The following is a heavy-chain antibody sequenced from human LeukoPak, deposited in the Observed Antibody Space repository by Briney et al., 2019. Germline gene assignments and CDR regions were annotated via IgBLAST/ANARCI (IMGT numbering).Heavy chain of an antibody. D-gene: IGHD5-18*01. CDR3: ARLRGYTYGNPGY. J-gene: IGHJ4*02. V-gene: IGHV4-39*01. CDR1: GSSISTSSSYS. CDR2: IYYTGDT. Sequence: PSETLSLTCTVSGSSISTSSSYSWGWIRQPPGKGLEWIGSIYYTGDTYYNSSLKSRVTISVDTSKNQFALKLTSVTAADTALYYCARLRGYTYGNPGYWGQGSLVTVSS.